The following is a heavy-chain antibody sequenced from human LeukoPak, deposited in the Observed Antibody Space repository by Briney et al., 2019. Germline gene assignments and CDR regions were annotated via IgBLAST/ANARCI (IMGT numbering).Heavy chain of an antibody. D-gene: IGHD3-9*01. CDR1: GFTFTSSA. V-gene: IGHV1-58*01. Sequence: SVKVSCKASGFTFTSSAVQWVQQARGQRLEWIGWIVVGSGNTNYAQKFQERVTITRDMSTSTAYMELSSLRSGDTAVYYCAAPGGGRYFDWLFSDYYYYYGMDVWGQGTTVTVSS. CDR3: AAPGGGRYFDWLFSDYYYYYGMDV. J-gene: IGHJ6*02. CDR2: IVVGSGNT.